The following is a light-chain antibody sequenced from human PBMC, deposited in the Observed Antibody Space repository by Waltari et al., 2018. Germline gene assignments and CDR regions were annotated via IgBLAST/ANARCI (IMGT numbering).Light chain of an antibody. V-gene: IGKV3-20*01. CDR3: QKYESLPAT. J-gene: IGKJ1*01. CDR1: QSIGIY. Sequence: EIVLTQSPGTLSLSPGERATLSCRASQSIGIYLAWYQQNPGQAPRLLIYHASSRATGIPDRFSGSGSGTDFSLTISRLEPEDFAVYYCQKYESLPATFGQGTKVEIK. CDR2: HAS.